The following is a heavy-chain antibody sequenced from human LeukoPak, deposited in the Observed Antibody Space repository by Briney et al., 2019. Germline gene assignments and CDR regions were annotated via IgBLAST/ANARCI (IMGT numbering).Heavy chain of an antibody. V-gene: IGHV3-30-3*01. Sequence: PGGSLRLSRAASGFTFSRYAMHWVRQAPGKGLEWVAVISYDGSKEYYADSVKGRFIISRDNSKNTVYVEMNSLRAEDTAVYYCARATVTTGAYFDYWGQGTLVTVSS. J-gene: IGHJ4*02. CDR1: GFTFSRYA. CDR3: ARATVTTGAYFDY. D-gene: IGHD4-17*01. CDR2: ISYDGSKE.